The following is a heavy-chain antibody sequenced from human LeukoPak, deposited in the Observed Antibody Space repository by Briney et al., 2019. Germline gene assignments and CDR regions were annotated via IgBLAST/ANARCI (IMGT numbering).Heavy chain of an antibody. CDR1: GFTFSSYA. D-gene: IGHD3-22*01. Sequence: GGSLRLSCAASGFTFSSYAMSWVRQAPGKGLEWVANIKQDGSEKYYVDSVKGRFTISRDNAKNSLYLQMNSLRAEDTAVYYCARDDYYDSSGSITCYFDYWGQGTLVTVSS. CDR3: ARDDYYDSSGSITCYFDY. V-gene: IGHV3-7*01. J-gene: IGHJ4*02. CDR2: IKQDGSEK.